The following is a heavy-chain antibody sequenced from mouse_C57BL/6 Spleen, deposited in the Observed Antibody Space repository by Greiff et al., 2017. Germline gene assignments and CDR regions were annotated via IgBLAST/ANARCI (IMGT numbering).Heavy chain of an antibody. CDR1: GFTFSDYY. J-gene: IGHJ1*03. D-gene: IGHD1-1*01. CDR2: INSAGSST. CDR3: ARDGVYCGSSYFWYFDV. Sequence: EVQVVEPEGGLVQPGSSMKLSCTASGFTFSDYYMAWVRQVPEKGLEWVANINSAGSSTYYLDSLKSRFNISRDNAKNTLYLQMSSLKSEDTATYYCARDGVYCGSSYFWYFDVWGTGTTVTVSS. V-gene: IGHV5-16*01.